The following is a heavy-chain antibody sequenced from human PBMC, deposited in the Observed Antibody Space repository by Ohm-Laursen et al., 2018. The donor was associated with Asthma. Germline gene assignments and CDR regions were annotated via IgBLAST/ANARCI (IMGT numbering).Heavy chain of an antibody. Sequence: SLRLSCAASGFTFSDYYMSWIRQAPGKGLEWVSSISSSSRYIYYADSMKGRVSISRDNAKNSLYLQMNSLRAEDTALYYCAKDMSGWYDFDYWGQGTLVTVSS. CDR2: ISSSSRYI. CDR1: GFTFSDYY. CDR3: AKDMSGWYDFDY. V-gene: IGHV3-11*05. D-gene: IGHD6-19*01. J-gene: IGHJ4*02.